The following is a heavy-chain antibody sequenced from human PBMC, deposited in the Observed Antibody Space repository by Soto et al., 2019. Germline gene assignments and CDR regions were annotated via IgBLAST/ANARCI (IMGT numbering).Heavy chain of an antibody. J-gene: IGHJ6*02. V-gene: IGHV5-10-1*01. CDR2: IDPSDSYT. CDR3: ARTPTSGYCSSTSCPYYYGMDV. CDR1: GYSFTSYW. D-gene: IGHD2-2*01. Sequence: GESLKISCKGSGYSFTSYWISWVRQMPGKGLEWMGRIDPSDSYTNYSPSFQGHVTISADKSISTAYLQWSSLKASDTAMYYCARTPTSGYCSSTSCPYYYGMDVWGQGTTVTVSS.